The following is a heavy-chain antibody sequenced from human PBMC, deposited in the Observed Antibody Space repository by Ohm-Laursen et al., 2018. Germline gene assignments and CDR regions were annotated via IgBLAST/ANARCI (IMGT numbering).Heavy chain of an antibody. CDR2: INKDESEK. CDR3: ARGSEGPSPPY. Sequence: SLRLSCSASGFTFSSYWMTWVRQAPGKGLEWVANINKDESEKYYVDSVKGRFTISKDNAKNSLYLQMNSLKFEDTAVYYCARGSEGPSPPYWGQGTLVTVSS. V-gene: IGHV3-7*01. J-gene: IGHJ4*02. CDR1: GFTFSSYW.